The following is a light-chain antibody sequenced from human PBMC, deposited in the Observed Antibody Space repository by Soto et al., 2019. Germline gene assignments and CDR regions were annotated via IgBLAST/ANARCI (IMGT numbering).Light chain of an antibody. Sequence: QSALTQPASVSGSPGQSITISCTGTSSDVGGYNYVSWYQHHPGKAPKLMIYEVSNRPSEVSDRFSGSRSGNTASLTISGLQAEDESDYYCISYTSSSTWVFGGGTKVTVL. CDR3: ISYTSSSTWV. CDR1: SSDVGGYNY. V-gene: IGLV2-14*01. J-gene: IGLJ3*02. CDR2: EVS.